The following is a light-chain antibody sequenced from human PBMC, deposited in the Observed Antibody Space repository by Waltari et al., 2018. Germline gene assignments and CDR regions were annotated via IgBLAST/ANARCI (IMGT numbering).Light chain of an antibody. Sequence: AIRITQSPSSLSASTGDRVTITCRASQGISSYLAWYQQKPGKAPKLLIYGAFTLQSGVPSRFSGSGSGTDFTLTISCLQSEDFATYYCQQYYNYPRSFGGGTKVEIK. V-gene: IGKV1-8*01. CDR1: QGISSY. J-gene: IGKJ4*02. CDR2: GAF. CDR3: QQYYNYPRS.